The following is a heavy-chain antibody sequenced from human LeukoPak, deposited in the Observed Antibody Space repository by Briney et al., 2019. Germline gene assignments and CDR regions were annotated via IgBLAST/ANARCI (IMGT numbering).Heavy chain of an antibody. V-gene: IGHV1-18*01. CDR3: ARARAGYYYDSSGHYYWYFDL. J-gene: IGHJ2*01. D-gene: IGHD3-22*01. CDR1: GYTFTSYG. Sequence: GASVKVSCKASGYTFTSYGISWVRQAPGQGLEWMGWISAYNGNTNYAQKLQGRVTMTTDTSTSTAYMELRSLRSDDTAVYYCARARAGYYYDSSGHYYWYFDLWGRGTLVTVSS. CDR2: ISAYNGNT.